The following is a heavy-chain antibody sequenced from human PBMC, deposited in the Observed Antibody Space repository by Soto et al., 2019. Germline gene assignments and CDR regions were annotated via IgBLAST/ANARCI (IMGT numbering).Heavy chain of an antibody. CDR3: AREAAARPGDY. CDR1: GGSISSYY. V-gene: IGHV4-59*12. CDR2: IYYSGST. J-gene: IGHJ4*02. D-gene: IGHD6-6*01. Sequence: PSETLSLTCTVSGGSISSYYWSWIRQPPGKGLEWIGYIYYSGSTNYNPSLKSRVTISVDTSKNQFSLKLSSVTAADTAVYYCAREAAARPGDYWGQGTLVTVSS.